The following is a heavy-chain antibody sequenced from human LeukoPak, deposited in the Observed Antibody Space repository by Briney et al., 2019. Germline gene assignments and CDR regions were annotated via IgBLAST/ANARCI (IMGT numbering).Heavy chain of an antibody. V-gene: IGHV1-24*01. CDR1: GYTLTELS. Sequence: ASVKVSCKVSGYTLTELSMHWVRQAPGKGLEWMGGFDPEDGETIYAQKFQGRVTITRDTSASTAYMELSSLRSEDTAVYYCARGVAVAKKGSYFFDYWGQGTLVTVSS. D-gene: IGHD6-19*01. CDR2: FDPEDGET. CDR3: ARGVAVAKKGSYFFDY. J-gene: IGHJ4*02.